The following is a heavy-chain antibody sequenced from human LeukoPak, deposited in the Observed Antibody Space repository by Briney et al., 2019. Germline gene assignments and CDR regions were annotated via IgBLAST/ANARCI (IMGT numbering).Heavy chain of an antibody. CDR2: TYYRSKWYN. J-gene: IGHJ4*02. D-gene: IGHD3-22*01. V-gene: IGHV6-1*01. CDR3: AREYNYDSSGYCQFDY. Sequence: SRTLSLTCAISGDSVSNNRATWNWIRQSPSRGLEWLGRTYYRSKWYNEYAVSVESRITINPDTSKNQFSLQLNSVTPEDTAVYYCAREYNYDSSGYCQFDYWGQGTLVTVSS. CDR1: GDSVSNNRAT.